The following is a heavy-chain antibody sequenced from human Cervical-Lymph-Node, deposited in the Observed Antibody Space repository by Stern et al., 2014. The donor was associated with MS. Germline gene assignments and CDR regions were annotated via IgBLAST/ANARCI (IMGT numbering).Heavy chain of an antibody. V-gene: IGHV4-61*02. Sequence: QVQLQESGPGLVKPSETLSLTCTVSGGSISGGDSYSWSWIRQPAGKGLQWIGRISATGGTIYNPSLTSRVTVSVDTSKNQFSLKLPSLTAADTAVYYCARDRFNSGWFLDHWGQGALVTVSS. CDR2: ISATGGT. J-gene: IGHJ4*02. CDR1: GGSISGGDSYS. D-gene: IGHD6-19*01. CDR3: ARDRFNSGWFLDH.